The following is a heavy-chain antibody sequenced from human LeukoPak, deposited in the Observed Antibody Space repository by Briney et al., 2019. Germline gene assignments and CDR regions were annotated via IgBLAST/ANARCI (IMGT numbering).Heavy chain of an antibody. J-gene: IGHJ4*01. CDR1: GYTFTNYE. D-gene: IGHD3-22*01. CDR3: ARSSPHDSSGYLFDY. CDR2: MNPNSGHT. V-gene: IGHV1-8*03. Sequence: ASVKVSCKASGYTFTNYEINWVRQPTGQGLEWMGWMNPNSGHTGFAQKFQDRVTITRNTSISTAYMELSSLRSEDTAVYYCARSSPHDSSGYLFDYWGHGTLVTVSS.